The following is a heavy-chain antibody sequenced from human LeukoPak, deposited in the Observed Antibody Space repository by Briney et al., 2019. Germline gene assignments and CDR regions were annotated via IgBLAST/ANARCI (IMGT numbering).Heavy chain of an antibody. CDR3: ARDVIGGDTLDS. V-gene: IGHV3-7*01. Sequence: GGSLRLSCAASGFTFSSCWMTWVRQAPGKGLEWVASIVEDGSQKYYVDSVKGRFTISRDNAKNSLYLQMNSLEAEDTAVYYCARDVIGGDTLDSWGQGTLVTVSS. CDR2: IVEDGSQK. CDR1: GFTFSSCW. D-gene: IGHD2-21*02. J-gene: IGHJ4*02.